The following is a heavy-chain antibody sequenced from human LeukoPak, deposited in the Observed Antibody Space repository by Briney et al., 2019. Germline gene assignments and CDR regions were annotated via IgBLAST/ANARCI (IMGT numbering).Heavy chain of an antibody. D-gene: IGHD3-3*01. CDR1: VYTLTELS. J-gene: IGHJ4*02. CDR3: ATGRDFWSGYYNY. V-gene: IGHV1-24*01. Sequence: ASVTVSCKVSVYTLTELSMRWVRQAPGKGLEWMGGFDPEDGETIYAQKFQGRVTMTEDTSTDTAYMELSSLRSEDTAVYYCATGRDFWSGYYNYWGQGTLVTVSS. CDR2: FDPEDGET.